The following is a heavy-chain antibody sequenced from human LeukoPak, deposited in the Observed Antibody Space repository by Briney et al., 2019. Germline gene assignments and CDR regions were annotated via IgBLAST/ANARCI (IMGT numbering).Heavy chain of an antibody. CDR2: IYHSGST. CDR1: GYSISSGYY. J-gene: IGHJ4*02. D-gene: IGHD1-26*01. CDR3: AREGATGQIDY. V-gene: IGHV4-38-2*02. Sequence: SETLSLTCTVSGYSISSGYYWGWIRQPPGKGLEWIGSIYHSGSTYYNPSLKSRVTISVDTSKSQFSLKLSSVTAADTAVYYCAREGATGQIDYWGQGTLVTVSS.